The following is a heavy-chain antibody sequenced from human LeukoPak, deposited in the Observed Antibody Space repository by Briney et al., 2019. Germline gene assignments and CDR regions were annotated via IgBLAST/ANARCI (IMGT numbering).Heavy chain of an antibody. CDR3: AKRRYDTSSLDWFDP. Sequence: PGGSLRLSCAASGFTFSSYGMSWVRQAPGKGLEWVSTISATGANTYYADSVKGRFTISRDNSKSTLYLQMNSLRVEDAAVYYCAKRRYDTSSLDWFDPWGQGTLSPSPQ. J-gene: IGHJ5*02. CDR1: GFTFSSYG. CDR2: ISATGANT. V-gene: IGHV3-23*01. D-gene: IGHD6-13*01.